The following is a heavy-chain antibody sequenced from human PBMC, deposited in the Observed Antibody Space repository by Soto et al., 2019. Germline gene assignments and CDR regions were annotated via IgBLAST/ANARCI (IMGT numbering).Heavy chain of an antibody. CDR1: GDSVSSNSAA. CDR2: TYYRSKWYN. Sequence: SQTLSLTCAISGDSVSSNSAAWNWIRQSPSRGLEWLGRTYYRSKWYNDYEVSVKSRITINPDTSKNQFSLQLNSVTPEVTAVFYCAREPHCSSTSCYTNWFDPWGQGTLVTVSS. CDR3: AREPHCSSTSCYTNWFDP. J-gene: IGHJ5*02. V-gene: IGHV6-1*01. D-gene: IGHD2-2*02.